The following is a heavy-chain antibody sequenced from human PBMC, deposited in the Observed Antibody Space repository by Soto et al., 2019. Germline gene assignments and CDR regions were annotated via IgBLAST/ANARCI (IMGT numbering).Heavy chain of an antibody. Sequence: ASVKVSCKASGGTFSSYAISWVRQAPGQGLEWMGGIIPIFGTANYAQKFQGRVTITADESTSTAYMELSSLRSEDTAVYYCARRAVGLTYCGRDCLYGMDVWGQGTTVTVSS. J-gene: IGHJ6*02. CDR1: GGTFSSYA. CDR3: ARRAVGLTYCGRDCLYGMDV. V-gene: IGHV1-69*13. D-gene: IGHD2-21*02. CDR2: IIPIFGTA.